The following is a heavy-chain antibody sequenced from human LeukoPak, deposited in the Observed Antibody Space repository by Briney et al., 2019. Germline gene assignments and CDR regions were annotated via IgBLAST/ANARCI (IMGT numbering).Heavy chain of an antibody. V-gene: IGHV1-2*02. D-gene: IGHD2-15*01. J-gene: IGHJ5*02. CDR2: INPNSGGA. CDR1: GYIFSGYY. CDR3: AKGPPEYCSGGSCHSGRNWIDP. Sequence: ASVKVSCKASGYIFSGYYMHWLRQAPGQGLEWMGWINPNSGGADCAQKFQGRVTMTRDTSISTAYMALSRLRSDDTAVYYCAKGPPEYCSGGSCHSGRNWIDPWGQGTLVTVSS.